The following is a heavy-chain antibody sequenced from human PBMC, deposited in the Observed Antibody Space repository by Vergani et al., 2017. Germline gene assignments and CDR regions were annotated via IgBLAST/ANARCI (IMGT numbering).Heavy chain of an antibody. CDR3: ARESSFLSGSPPNWFDP. CDR2: IYYSGST. V-gene: IGHV4-39*07. Sequence: QLQLQESGPGLVKPSETLSLTCTVSGGSISSSSYYWGWIRQPPGKGLEWIGSIYYSGSTYYNPSLKSPVTISVDTSKNQFSLKLSSVTASDTAVYYCARESSFLSGSPPNWFDPWGQGTLVTVSS. CDR1: GGSISSSSYY. D-gene: IGHD3-10*01. J-gene: IGHJ5*02.